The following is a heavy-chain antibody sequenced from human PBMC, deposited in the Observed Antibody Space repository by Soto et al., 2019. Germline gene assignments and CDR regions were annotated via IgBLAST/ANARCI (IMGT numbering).Heavy chain of an antibody. V-gene: IGHV1-18*01. CDR1: GYTFTSYG. CDR2: ISAYNGNT. J-gene: IGHJ4*02. Sequence: QVQLVQSGAEVKKPGASVKVSCKASGYTFTSYGISWVRQAPGQGLEGMGWISAYNGNTKYAQKLQGRVTMTTDTSTSTANMELRSLSSHDTAVYHGAREPKYFDYWGQGTLVTVSS. CDR3: AREPKYFDY.